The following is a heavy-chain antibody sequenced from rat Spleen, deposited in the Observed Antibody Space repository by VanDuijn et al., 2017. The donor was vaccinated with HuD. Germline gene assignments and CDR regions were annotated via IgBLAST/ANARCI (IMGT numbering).Heavy chain of an antibody. CDR1: GFTFSDYD. Sequence: EVQLVESDGGLVQPGRSLKLSCAASGFTFSDYDMAWVRRAPTKGLEWIASISPSGGSTYYGDSVKGRFTISRDNAKSTLYLQMNSLRSEDTAAYYCARTIYDYFDYWGQGVMVTVSS. CDR2: ISPSGGST. D-gene: IGHD1-12*01. V-gene: IGHV5S23*01. J-gene: IGHJ2*01. CDR3: ARTIYDYFDY.